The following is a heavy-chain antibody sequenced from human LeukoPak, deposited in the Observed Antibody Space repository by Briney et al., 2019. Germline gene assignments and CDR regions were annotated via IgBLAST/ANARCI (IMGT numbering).Heavy chain of an antibody. D-gene: IGHD3-22*01. J-gene: IGHJ6*02. CDR1: GFTFSSYA. V-gene: IGHV3-23*01. CDR3: AKGLLLRPTLKYYYYGMDV. CDR2: ISGSGGST. Sequence: GSLRLSCAASGFTFSSYAMSWVRQAPGKWLEWVSAISGSGGSTYCADSVKGRFTISRDNSKNTLYLQMNSLRAEDTAVYYCAKGLLLRPTLKYYYYGMDVWGQGTTVTVSS.